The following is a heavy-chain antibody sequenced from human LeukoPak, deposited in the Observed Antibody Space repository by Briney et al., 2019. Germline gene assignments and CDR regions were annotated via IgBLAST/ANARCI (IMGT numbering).Heavy chain of an antibody. CDR3: ARESIVVVPAAPSYFDY. J-gene: IGHJ4*02. V-gene: IGHV3-74*01. CDR1: GFTFSSYW. CDR2: INSDGSST. Sequence: SGGSLRLSCAASGFTFSSYWMHWVRQAPGKGLVWVSRINSDGSSTSYADSVKGRFTISRDNAKNTLYLQMNSLSAEDTAVYYCARESIVVVPAAPSYFDYWGQGTLVTVSS. D-gene: IGHD2-2*01.